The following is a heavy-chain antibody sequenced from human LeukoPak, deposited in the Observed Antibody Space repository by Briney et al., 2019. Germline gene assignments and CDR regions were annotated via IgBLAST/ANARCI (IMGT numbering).Heavy chain of an antibody. CDR1: GFTFSSYS. Sequence: GGSLRLSCAASGFTFSSYSMNWVRQAPGKGLEWVSSISSSSSYIYYADSVKGRFTISRDNAKSSLYLQMNSLRAEDTAVYYCARDDCSSTSCYTGSYYYYGMDVWGQGTTVTVSS. CDR2: ISSSSSYI. CDR3: ARDDCSSTSCYTGSYYYYGMDV. J-gene: IGHJ6*02. V-gene: IGHV3-21*01. D-gene: IGHD2-2*02.